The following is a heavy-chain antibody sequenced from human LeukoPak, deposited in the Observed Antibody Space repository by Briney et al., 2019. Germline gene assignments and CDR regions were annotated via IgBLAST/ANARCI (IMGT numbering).Heavy chain of an antibody. J-gene: IGHJ3*02. D-gene: IGHD3-22*01. V-gene: IGHV4-39*07. CDR3: ARELHDSSGAFDI. CDR2: IYYSGST. Sequence: PSETLSLTCIVSGGSISSSSYYWGWIRQPPGKGLEWIGSIYYSGSTYYNPSLKSRVTISVDTSKNQFSLKLSSVTAADTAVYYCARELHDSSGAFDIWGQGTMVTVSS. CDR1: GGSISSSSYY.